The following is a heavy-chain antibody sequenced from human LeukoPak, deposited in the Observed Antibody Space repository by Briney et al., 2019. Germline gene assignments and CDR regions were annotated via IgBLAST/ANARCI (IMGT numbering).Heavy chain of an antibody. V-gene: IGHV1-24*01. CDR2: FDPEDGET. D-gene: IGHD4-17*01. CDR3: ARIYGDYGLGGDYFDY. CDR1: GYTLTELS. Sequence: ASVKVSCKVSGYTLTELSMHWVRQAPGKGLEWMGGFDPEDGETIYAQKFQGRVTMTEDTSTDTAYMELSSLRSDDTAVYYCARIYGDYGLGGDYFDYWGQGTLVTVSS. J-gene: IGHJ4*02.